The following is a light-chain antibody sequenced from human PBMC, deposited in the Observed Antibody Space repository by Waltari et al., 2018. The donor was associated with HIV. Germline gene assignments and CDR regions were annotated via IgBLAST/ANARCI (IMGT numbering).Light chain of an antibody. CDR1: GSNIRSNF. CDR3: AALDDTLNVYV. Sequence: QSVLTQPPSVSGAPGQRVTISCSGSGSNIRSNFVNWYQQLPVTAPRVLIYNDGPRPSGVPARFSGPKSGTTASLAISGLQSEDEAEYYCAALDDTLNVYVFGSGTKVTVL. V-gene: IGLV1-44*01. J-gene: IGLJ1*01. CDR2: NDG.